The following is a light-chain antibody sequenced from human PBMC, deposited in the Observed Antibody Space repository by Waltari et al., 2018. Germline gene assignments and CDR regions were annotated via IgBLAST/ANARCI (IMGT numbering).Light chain of an antibody. V-gene: IGKV3-15*01. CDR3: RHYNDWPRT. Sequence: EIVMTQSPATLSVSPGERATLSCRASQSVSSNLAWYQQKPGQAPRPLIYAASTRATGIPARFSGSGSGTEFTLTISSLQSEDFAVYYCRHYNDWPRTFGQGTKVEIK. CDR1: QSVSSN. CDR2: AAS. J-gene: IGKJ1*01.